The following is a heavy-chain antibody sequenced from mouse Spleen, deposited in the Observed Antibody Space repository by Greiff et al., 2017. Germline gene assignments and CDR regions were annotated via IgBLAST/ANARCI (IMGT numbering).Heavy chain of an antibody. CDR2: FYPGSGSI. Sequence: VQLQQPGTELVKPGASVKLSCKASGYTFTSYWMHWVKQRSGQGLEWIGWFYPGSGSIKYNEKFKDKATLTADKSSSTVYMELSRLTSEDSAVYFCARHGYDGYFFDYWGQGTTLTVSS. D-gene: IGHD2-3*01. V-gene: IGHV1-62-2*01. CDR3: ARHGYDGYFFDY. J-gene: IGHJ2*01. CDR1: GYTFTSYW.